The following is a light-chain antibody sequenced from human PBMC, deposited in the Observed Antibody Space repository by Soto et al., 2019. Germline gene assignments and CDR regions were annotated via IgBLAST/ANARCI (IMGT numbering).Light chain of an antibody. CDR3: SSYSISTAYL. J-gene: IGLJ1*01. V-gene: IGLV2-14*01. Sequence: QSVLTQPRSVSGSPGQSVTISCTGTSSDVGGYDYVSWYQLHPGKAPKLMVFEVSNRPSGVSYRFSGSKSGNTASLTISGLQAEDEADYFCSSYSISTAYLFGTGTKLTVL. CDR1: SSDVGGYDY. CDR2: EVS.